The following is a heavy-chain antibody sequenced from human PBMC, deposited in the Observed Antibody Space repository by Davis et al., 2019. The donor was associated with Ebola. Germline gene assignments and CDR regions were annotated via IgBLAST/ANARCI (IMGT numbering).Heavy chain of an antibody. CDR1: GGSFSGDY. J-gene: IGHJ4*02. V-gene: IGHV4-34*01. CDR2: INHSGST. Sequence: MPSETLSLTCAVYGGSFSGDYWSWIRQPPGKGLEWIGEINHSGSTNYNPSLKSRVTISVDTSKNQFSLKLSSVTAADTAVYYCARGGRGLYSSGWYVYWGQGTLVTVSS. CDR3: ARGGRGLYSSGWYVY. D-gene: IGHD6-19*01.